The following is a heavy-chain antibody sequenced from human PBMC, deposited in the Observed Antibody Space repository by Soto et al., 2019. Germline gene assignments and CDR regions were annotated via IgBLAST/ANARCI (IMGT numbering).Heavy chain of an antibody. J-gene: IGHJ4*02. CDR3: ARGGGYSGYDLYYFDY. V-gene: IGHV3-33*01. D-gene: IGHD5-12*01. CDR1: GFTFSSYG. CDR2: IWYDGSNK. Sequence: GGSLRLSCAASGFTFSSYGMHWVRQAPGKGLEWVAVIWYDGSNKYYADSVKGRFTISRDNSKNTLYLQMNSLRAEDTAVYYCARGGGYSGYDLYYFDYWGQGTLVTVSS.